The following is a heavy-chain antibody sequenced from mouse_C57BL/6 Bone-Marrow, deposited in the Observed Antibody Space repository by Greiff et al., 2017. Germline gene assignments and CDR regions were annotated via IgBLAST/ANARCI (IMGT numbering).Heavy chain of an antibody. CDR1: GYTFTSYG. CDR2: IYPRSGNT. D-gene: IGHD2-2*01. Sequence: VQLKQSGAELARPGASVKLSCKASGYTFTSYGISWVKQRTGQGLEWIGEIYPRSGNTYYNEKFKGKATLTADKSSSTAYMELRSLTSEDSAVYFCARGLPTWFAYWGQGTLVTVSA. V-gene: IGHV1-81*01. J-gene: IGHJ3*01. CDR3: ARGLPTWFAY.